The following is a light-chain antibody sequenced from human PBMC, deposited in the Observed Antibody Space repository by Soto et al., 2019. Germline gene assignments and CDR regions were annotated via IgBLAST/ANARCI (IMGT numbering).Light chain of an antibody. CDR1: QSVSSRY. J-gene: IGKJ3*01. V-gene: IGKV3-20*01. Sequence: EIVLTQSPGTLSLSPGERATFSCRASQSVSSRYLAWYQQKPGQAPRLLIHDASSRATGIPDRFSGSGSGTDFTLSISRLETEDFAVYYCHYYDDSPPYPFGPGTKLDIK. CDR3: HYYDDSPPYP. CDR2: DAS.